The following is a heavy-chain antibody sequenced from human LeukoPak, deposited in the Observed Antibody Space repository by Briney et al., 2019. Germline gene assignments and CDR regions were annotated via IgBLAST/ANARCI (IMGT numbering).Heavy chain of an antibody. V-gene: IGHV3-21*01. CDR2: ISSSSSYI. CDR1: GFTFSSYA. D-gene: IGHD3-16*01. CDR3: ARDVKGGNFDY. Sequence: GGSLRLSCAASGFTFSSYAMSWVRQAPGKGLEWVSSISSSSSYIYYADSVKGRFTISRDNAKNSLYLQMNSLRVEDTAVYYCARDVKGGNFDYWGQGALVTVSS. J-gene: IGHJ4*02.